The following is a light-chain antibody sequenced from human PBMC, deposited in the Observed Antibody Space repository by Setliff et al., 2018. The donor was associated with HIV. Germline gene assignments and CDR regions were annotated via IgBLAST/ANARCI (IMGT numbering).Light chain of an antibody. CDR2: EVT. CDR1: SSDVGGYNY. Sequence: QSALTQPASVSGSPGQSITISCTGNSSDVGGYNYVSWYQQHPGKAPKLMIYEVTKRASGVSNRFSGSKSGNTASLTISGLQAEDEADFYCSSYTNSNTRAVFGVGTKVTV. V-gene: IGLV2-14*01. J-gene: IGLJ2*01. CDR3: SSYTNSNTRAV.